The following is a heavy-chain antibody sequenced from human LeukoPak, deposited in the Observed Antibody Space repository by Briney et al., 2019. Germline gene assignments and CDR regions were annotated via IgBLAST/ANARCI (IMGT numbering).Heavy chain of an antibody. D-gene: IGHD2-2*01. CDR2: INPNSGGT. CDR3: AREVVAVPAAGNNWFDP. CDR1: GYTFTGYY. J-gene: IGHJ5*02. V-gene: IGHV1-2*02. Sequence: ASVKVSCKASGYTFTGYYMHWVRHAPGQGLEWMGWINPNSGGTNYAQKFQGRVTMTRDTSISTAYMELSRLRSDDTAVYYCAREVVAVPAAGNNWFDPWGQGTLVTVSS.